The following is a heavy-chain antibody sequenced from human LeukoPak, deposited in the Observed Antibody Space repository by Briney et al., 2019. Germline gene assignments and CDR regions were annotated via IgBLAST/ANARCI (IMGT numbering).Heavy chain of an antibody. J-gene: IGHJ4*02. CDR1: GYTFTGYY. Sequence: ASVRVSCTASGYTFTGYYMHWVRQAPGLGLEWMGCINPNSGGTNYAQEFQGRVTMTRDTSVSTDYMELSRLRSDDTAVYYCARGDRIQLWLLYYFDYWGQGTLVTVSS. D-gene: IGHD5-18*01. CDR2: INPNSGGT. CDR3: ARGDRIQLWLLYYFDY. V-gene: IGHV1-2*02.